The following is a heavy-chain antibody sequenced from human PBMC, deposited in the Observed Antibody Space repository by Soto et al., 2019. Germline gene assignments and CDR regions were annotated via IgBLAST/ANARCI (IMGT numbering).Heavy chain of an antibody. CDR3: ARAPTSAWLGYYYMDV. D-gene: IGHD6-19*01. V-gene: IGHV3-21*01. Sequence: GGSLRLSCAASGFTFSSYSMNWVRQAPGKGLEWVSSISSSSSYIYYADSVKGRFTISRDNAKNSLYLQMNSLRAEDTAVYYCARAPTSAWLGYYYMDVWGKGTTVTVSS. J-gene: IGHJ6*03. CDR1: GFTFSSYS. CDR2: ISSSSSYI.